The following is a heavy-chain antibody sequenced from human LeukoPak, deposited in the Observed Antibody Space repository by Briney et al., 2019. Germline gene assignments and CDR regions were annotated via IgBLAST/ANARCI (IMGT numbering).Heavy chain of an antibody. CDR2: IYYSGST. Sequence: SEALSLTCTVSGGSISSSSYYWGWIRQPPGKGLEWIGSIYYSGSTYYNPSLKSRVTISVDTSKNQFSLKLSSVTAADTAVYYCARGRRVYSSSWYYFDYWGQGTLVTVSS. J-gene: IGHJ4*02. D-gene: IGHD6-13*01. V-gene: IGHV4-39*01. CDR1: GGSISSSSYY. CDR3: ARGRRVYSSSWYYFDY.